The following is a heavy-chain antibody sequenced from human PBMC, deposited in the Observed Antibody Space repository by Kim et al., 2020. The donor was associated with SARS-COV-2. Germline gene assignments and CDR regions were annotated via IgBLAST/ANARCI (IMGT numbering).Heavy chain of an antibody. CDR3: ARGFDY. J-gene: IGHJ4*01. V-gene: IGHV4-59*09. Sequence: YYSGSTNTTPSLKSRVTISVDTSKNQFSLKLSSVTAADTAVYYCARGFDYCGQGTLVTVSS. CDR2: YYSGST.